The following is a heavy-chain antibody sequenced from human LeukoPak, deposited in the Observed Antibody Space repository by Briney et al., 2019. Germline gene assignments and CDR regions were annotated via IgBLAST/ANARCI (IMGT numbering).Heavy chain of an antibody. Sequence: WGSLRLSCAASGFTFSTYSVNWVRQAPGKGLEWLSYISSGSSTIYYADSVKGRFTISRDNARNSLYLQMNGLRAEDTAVYYCARVTVGATADYFDYWGQGTLVTVSS. CDR3: ARVTVGATADYFDY. V-gene: IGHV3-48*01. J-gene: IGHJ4*02. CDR2: ISSGSSTI. D-gene: IGHD1-26*01. CDR1: GFTFSTYS.